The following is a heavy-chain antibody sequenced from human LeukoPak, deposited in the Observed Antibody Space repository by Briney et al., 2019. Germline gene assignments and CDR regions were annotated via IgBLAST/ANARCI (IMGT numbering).Heavy chain of an antibody. CDR1: GFTFSSYA. Sequence: PGGSLRLPCAASGFTFSSYAMSWVRQAPGKGLEWVSAISGSGGSTYYADSVKGRFTISRDNSKNTLYLQMNSLRAEDTAVYYCAKGDCSSTSCYTLDYWGQGTLVTVSS. J-gene: IGHJ4*02. CDR2: ISGSGGST. CDR3: AKGDCSSTSCYTLDY. V-gene: IGHV3-23*01. D-gene: IGHD2-2*01.